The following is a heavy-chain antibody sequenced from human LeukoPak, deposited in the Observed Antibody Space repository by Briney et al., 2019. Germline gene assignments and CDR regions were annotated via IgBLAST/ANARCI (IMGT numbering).Heavy chain of an antibody. V-gene: IGHV3-23*01. CDR2: NSPRGDIT. J-gene: IGHJ4*02. Sequence: GGSLRLSCAASGFSFRSHGMNWVRQAPGKGLEWVSGNSPRGDITYYKDSVRGRFTISRDNFKNTVSLQLNSLRAEDTAMYYCAKDDDWGRFNHWGQGTLVTVSS. D-gene: IGHD3-16*01. CDR3: AKDDDWGRFNH. CDR1: GFSFRSHG.